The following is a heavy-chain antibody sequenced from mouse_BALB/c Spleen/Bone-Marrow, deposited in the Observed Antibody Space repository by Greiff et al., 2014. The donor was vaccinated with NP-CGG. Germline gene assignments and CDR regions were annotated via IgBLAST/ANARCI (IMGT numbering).Heavy chain of an antibody. Sequence: VQLKESGPELIKPGASVKMSCKASGYTFTAYVMHWVKQKPGQGLEWIGYINPYNDGTNYNEKFKGKATLTSDKSSSTAYMELSSLTSEDSAVYYCAREGWLLCFEYWGQGTTLTVSS. CDR1: GYTFTAYV. CDR2: INPYNDGT. D-gene: IGHD2-3*01. J-gene: IGHJ2*01. CDR3: AREGWLLCFEY. V-gene: IGHV1-14*01.